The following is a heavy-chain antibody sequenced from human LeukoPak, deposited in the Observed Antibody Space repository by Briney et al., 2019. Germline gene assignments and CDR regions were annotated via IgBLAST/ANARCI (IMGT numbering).Heavy chain of an antibody. J-gene: IGHJ4*02. CDR3: ARHAYDVWSGYAGKFDY. V-gene: IGHV4-39*01. CDR2: IHYSGST. Sequence: PSETLSLTCTVSGGSISSSSYYWGWIRQPPGKGLEWIGSIHYSGSTYYNPSLKSRVTISVDTSKNQFSLKLSSVTAADTAVYYCARHAYDVWSGYAGKFDYWGQGTLVTVSS. CDR1: GGSISSSSYY. D-gene: IGHD3-3*01.